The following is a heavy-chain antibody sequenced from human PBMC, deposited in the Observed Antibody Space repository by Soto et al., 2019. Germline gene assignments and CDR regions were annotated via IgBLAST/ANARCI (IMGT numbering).Heavy chain of an antibody. D-gene: IGHD2-15*01. CDR3: AREENCRGGTCYSEYFHH. CDR1: GYSFTSYG. V-gene: IGHV1-18*04. Sequence: ASVKVSCKASGYSFTSYGINWVRQAPGQGLEWMGWISANNGNTNYAQNLQGRVTLTRDTSTSTFYMELSSLRSEDTAVYYCAREENCRGGTCYSEYFHHWGQGTLVTVSS. J-gene: IGHJ1*01. CDR2: ISANNGNT.